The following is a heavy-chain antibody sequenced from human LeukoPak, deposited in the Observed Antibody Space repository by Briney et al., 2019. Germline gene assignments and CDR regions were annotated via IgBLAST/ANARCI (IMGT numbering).Heavy chain of an antibody. CDR3: ARTGYCTTANCQGAPSDYSYYVDV. Sequence: SETLSLTCTVSGDSISSGSYYWGWIRQPPGKGLEWIGSTYYSGGTYYNPSLKSRVTISVGTSHNQFSLKLSSVTAADTAVYYCARTGYCTTANCQGAPSDYSYYVDVWGKGTTVTVSS. CDR1: GDSISSGSYY. V-gene: IGHV4-39*07. CDR2: TYYSGGT. J-gene: IGHJ6*03. D-gene: IGHD2-2*03.